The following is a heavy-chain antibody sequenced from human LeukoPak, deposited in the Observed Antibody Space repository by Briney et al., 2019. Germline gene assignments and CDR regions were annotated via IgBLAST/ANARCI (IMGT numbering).Heavy chain of an antibody. V-gene: IGHV3-21*01. Sequence: PGGSLRLSCAASGFTFSSYSMNWVRQAPGKGLEWVSSISSSSSYIYYADSVKGRFTISRDNSKNTLYLQMNSLRAEDTAVYYCAKTSITMIGDAFDIWGQGTMVTVSS. J-gene: IGHJ3*02. D-gene: IGHD3-22*01. CDR3: AKTSITMIGDAFDI. CDR1: GFTFSSYS. CDR2: ISSSSSYI.